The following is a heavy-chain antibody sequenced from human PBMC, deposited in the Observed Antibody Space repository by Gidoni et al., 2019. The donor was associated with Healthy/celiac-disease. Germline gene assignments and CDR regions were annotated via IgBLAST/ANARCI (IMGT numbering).Heavy chain of an antibody. CDR2: ISYDGSKK. Sequence: QVQLVESGGGVVQPGRSLRLSCAASGFPFSSYAMHWVRQAPGKGLEWVAVISYDGSKKYYADSVKGRFTISRDNSKNTLYLQMNSLRAEDTAVYYCARAPRWLLSYFDYWGQGTLVTVSS. J-gene: IGHJ4*02. V-gene: IGHV3-30-3*01. CDR3: ARAPRWLLSYFDY. D-gene: IGHD3-3*01. CDR1: GFPFSSYA.